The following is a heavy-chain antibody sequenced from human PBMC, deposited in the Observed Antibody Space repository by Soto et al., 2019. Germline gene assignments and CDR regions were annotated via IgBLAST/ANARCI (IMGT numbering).Heavy chain of an antibody. CDR3: ARDFCPVPTCYDL. J-gene: IGHJ4*02. CDR1: GFTFSTFV. D-gene: IGHD2-2*01. V-gene: IGHV3-23*01. Sequence: PGGSLRLSCAASGFTSGFTFSTFVISWVRQAPGKGLEWVSGISGTGGSIYYADSVKGRFTISRDNSKNTVFMRMSSLRAEDTAVYYCARDFCPVPTCYDLWGQGVLVTVSS. CDR2: ISGTGGSI.